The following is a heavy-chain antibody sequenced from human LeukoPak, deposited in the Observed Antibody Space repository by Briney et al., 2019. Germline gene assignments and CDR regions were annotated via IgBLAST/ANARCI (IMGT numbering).Heavy chain of an antibody. J-gene: IGHJ4*02. Sequence: ASVKVSCKASGYTFTSYAMHWVRQAPGQRLEWMGWINAGNGNTIYSQKFQGRVTITRDTSASTAYMELSSLRSEDTAVYYCARPWFGELLPYFDYWGQGTLVTVSS. CDR3: ARPWFGELLPYFDY. CDR2: INAGNGNT. D-gene: IGHD3-10*01. CDR1: GYTFTSYA. V-gene: IGHV1-3*01.